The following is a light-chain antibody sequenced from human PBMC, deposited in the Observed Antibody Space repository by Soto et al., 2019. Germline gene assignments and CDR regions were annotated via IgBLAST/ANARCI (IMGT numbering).Light chain of an antibody. V-gene: IGLV2-14*01. CDR3: CSYTSSHTYV. Sequence: QSALTQPASVSGSPGQSITISCTGTSSYVGGYDFVSWYQQHPGKAPKVMIYDVSNRPSGVSNRFSGSKSGNTASLTISGLQAEDEADYYCCSYTSSHTYVFGTGTKVTVL. CDR1: SSYVGGYDF. CDR2: DVS. J-gene: IGLJ1*01.